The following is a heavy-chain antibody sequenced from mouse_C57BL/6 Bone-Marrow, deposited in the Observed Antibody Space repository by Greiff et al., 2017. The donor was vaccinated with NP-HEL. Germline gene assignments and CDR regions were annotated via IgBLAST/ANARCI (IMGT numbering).Heavy chain of an antibody. CDR2: INPYNGDT. Sequence: DVKLVESGPELVKPGASVKISCKASGYSFTGYFMNWVMQSHGKSLEWIGRINPYNGDTFYNQKFKGKATLTVDKSSSTAHMELRSLTSEDSAVYDCARGGTTVVADAMDYWGQGTSVTVSS. D-gene: IGHD1-1*01. J-gene: IGHJ4*01. V-gene: IGHV1-20*01. CDR3: ARGGTTVVADAMDY. CDR1: GYSFTGYF.